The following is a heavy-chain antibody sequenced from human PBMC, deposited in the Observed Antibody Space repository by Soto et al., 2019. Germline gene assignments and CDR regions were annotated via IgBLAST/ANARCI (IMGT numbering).Heavy chain of an antibody. D-gene: IGHD1-26*01. V-gene: IGHV3-23*01. Sequence: GSLRLSCAASGFTFSSYAMGWVRQGPGKGLEWVAVVSIGGSTHYADSVRGRFTISRDNSKNTLSLQMNSLTAEDTAVYFCAKRRGAGGHFDYWRQGALVT. J-gene: IGHJ4*02. CDR3: AKRRGAGGHFDY. CDR2: VSIGGST. CDR1: GFTFSSYA.